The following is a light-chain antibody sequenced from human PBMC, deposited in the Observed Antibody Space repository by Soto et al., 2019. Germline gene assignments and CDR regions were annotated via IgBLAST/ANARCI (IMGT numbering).Light chain of an antibody. V-gene: IGKV3-15*01. CDR1: QSVSSN. Sequence: EIVMTQSPATLSVSPGERATLSCRASQSVSSNLAWYQQKPGQAPRLLIYGASTRAIGIPARFSGSGSGTEFTLNISSLQSEDFAVYYCQQYNNWPVTFGQGTKLEIK. CDR3: QQYNNWPVT. CDR2: GAS. J-gene: IGKJ2*01.